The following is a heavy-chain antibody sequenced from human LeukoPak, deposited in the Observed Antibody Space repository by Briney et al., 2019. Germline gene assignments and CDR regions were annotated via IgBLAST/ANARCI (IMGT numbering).Heavy chain of an antibody. V-gene: IGHV4-39*07. J-gene: IGHJ5*02. Sequence: SETLSLTCTVSGGSISSSSYYWGWIRQPPGKGLEWIGSIYYSGSTYYNPSLKSRVTISVDTSKNQFSLKLSSVTAADTAVYYCARDVGYGDYESNFDLWGQGTLVTVSS. CDR3: ARDVGYGDYESNFDL. D-gene: IGHD4-17*01. CDR2: IYYSGST. CDR1: GGSISSSSYY.